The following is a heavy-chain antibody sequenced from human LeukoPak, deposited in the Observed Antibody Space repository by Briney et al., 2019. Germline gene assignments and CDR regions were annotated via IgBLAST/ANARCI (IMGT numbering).Heavy chain of an antibody. D-gene: IGHD1-1*01. Sequence: SETLSLTCTVSGGSISRYYWSWIRQPPGKGLEWIGYMDYSGSTNYNPSLKSRATISVDTSKNQFSLKVTSVTAADTALYYCARGRRKNDAAFDYWGQGTLVTVSS. CDR2: MDYSGST. CDR1: GGSISRYY. J-gene: IGHJ4*02. V-gene: IGHV4-59*01. CDR3: ARGRRKNDAAFDY.